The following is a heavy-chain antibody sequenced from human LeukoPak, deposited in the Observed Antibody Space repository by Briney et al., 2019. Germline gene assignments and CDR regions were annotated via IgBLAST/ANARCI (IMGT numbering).Heavy chain of an antibody. D-gene: IGHD3-3*01. Sequence: GGSLRLSCSASGFTFSDYHMNWIRQAPGKGLEWISYMSSSGSVIYYADSVKGRFTISRDNAKNSLYLQMNNLRVEDTAMYYCARSRSGQYWGQGTLVTVSS. CDR2: MSSSGSVI. J-gene: IGHJ4*02. CDR3: ARSRSGQY. CDR1: GFTFSDYH. V-gene: IGHV3-11*01.